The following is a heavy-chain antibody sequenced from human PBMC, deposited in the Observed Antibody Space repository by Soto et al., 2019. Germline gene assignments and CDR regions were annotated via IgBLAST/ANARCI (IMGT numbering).Heavy chain of an antibody. CDR1: GYTFTGYY. J-gene: IGHJ4*02. CDR2: INPNSGGT. V-gene: IGHV1-2*02. CDR3: ARDQFPFSAKPDY. Sequence: SVKVSCKASGYTFTGYYMHWVRQAPGQGLEWMGWINPNSGGTNYAQKFQGRVTMTRDTSISTAYMELSRLRSDDTAVYYCARDQFPFSAKPDYWGQGTLVTVSS. D-gene: IGHD2-21*01.